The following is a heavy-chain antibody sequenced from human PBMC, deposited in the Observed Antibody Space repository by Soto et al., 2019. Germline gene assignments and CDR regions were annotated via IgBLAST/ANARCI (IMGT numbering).Heavy chain of an antibody. CDR3: ARARLPNLEPILGELSLSYYGMDV. D-gene: IGHD3-16*02. Sequence: GGSLRLSCAASGFTFSSYGMHWVRQAPGKGLEWVAVIWYDGSNKYYADSVKGRFTISRDNSKNTLYLQMNSLRAEDTAVYYCARARLPNLEPILGELSLSYYGMDVWGQGTTVTVS. CDR1: GFTFSSYG. V-gene: IGHV3-33*01. CDR2: IWYDGSNK. J-gene: IGHJ6*02.